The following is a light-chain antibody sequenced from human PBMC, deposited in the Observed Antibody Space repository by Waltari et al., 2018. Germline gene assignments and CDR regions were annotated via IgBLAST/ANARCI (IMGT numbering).Light chain of an antibody. Sequence: AIRITQSPSPLSASTGDRVTITCRASQGISSYLAWYQQKPGKAPKLLIYAAPTLQSGVPSRFSGSGSGTDFTLTISCLQSEDFATYYCQQYYSYPRTFGQGTKVEIK. V-gene: IGKV1-8*01. CDR1: QGISSY. CDR2: AAP. CDR3: QQYYSYPRT. J-gene: IGKJ1*01.